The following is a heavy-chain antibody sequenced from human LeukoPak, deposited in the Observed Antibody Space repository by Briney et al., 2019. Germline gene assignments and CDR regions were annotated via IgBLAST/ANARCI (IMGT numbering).Heavy chain of an antibody. Sequence: GGSLRLSCAASGFTFDDYAMNWVRQRPGKGLEWVSLITWDGGSTFYADSVRGRFTISRDNNKDSLYLQMNSLRVDDTAFYYCVKDKYSDGFFDYWGHGTLVTVSS. CDR3: VKDKYSDGFFDY. V-gene: IGHV3-43D*03. CDR2: ITWDGGST. J-gene: IGHJ5*01. CDR1: GFTFDDYA. D-gene: IGHD5-12*01.